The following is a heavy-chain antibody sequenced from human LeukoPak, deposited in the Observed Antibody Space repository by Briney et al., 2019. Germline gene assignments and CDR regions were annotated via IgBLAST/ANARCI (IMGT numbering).Heavy chain of an antibody. CDR3: VRGGSPPTSTWSLDE. CDR2: ISYNARHE. J-gene: IGHJ4*02. CDR1: GFTFSGFG. Sequence: GGSLRLPCVASGFTFSGFGMHWVRQAPGKGLEWVAVISYNARHEYYRDSVKGRFSISRDNSKNTVSLQMDSLTIEDTAVYYCVRGGSPPTSTWSLDEWGQGTLVSVSS. V-gene: IGHV3-30*03. D-gene: IGHD2-2*01.